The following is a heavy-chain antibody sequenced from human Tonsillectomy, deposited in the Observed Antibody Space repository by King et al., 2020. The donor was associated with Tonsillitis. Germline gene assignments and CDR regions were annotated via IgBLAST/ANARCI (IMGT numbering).Heavy chain of an antibody. CDR2: SNAGNGDT. D-gene: IGHD3-22*01. CDR3: ARSSGYYPDYYAMDV. Sequence: QLVQSGAEVKKPGASVKVSCKASGYAFTRHAMHWVRQAPGQRLEWMGWSNAGNGDTKYSQVFQGRVTITRDTSANTDYMELSSLKSDDTGVYYCARSSGYYPDYYAMDVWGQGTTVTVSS. CDR1: GYAFTRHA. V-gene: IGHV1-3*02. J-gene: IGHJ6*02.